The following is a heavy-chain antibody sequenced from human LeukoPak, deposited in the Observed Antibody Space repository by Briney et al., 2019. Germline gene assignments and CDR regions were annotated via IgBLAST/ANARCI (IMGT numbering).Heavy chain of an antibody. CDR3: ARGSRYHDWLSPLDS. D-gene: IGHD3-9*01. CDR2: MNPNSGNT. CDR1: GYTFTSYD. Sequence: EASVKVSCKASGYTFTSYDINWVRQATGQGLEWMGWMNPNSGNTGYAQKFQGSVTFTRDTSISTAYMAMSRLRSDDTAVFYCARGSRYHDWLSPLDSWGQGTLVTVSS. J-gene: IGHJ4*02. V-gene: IGHV1-8*01.